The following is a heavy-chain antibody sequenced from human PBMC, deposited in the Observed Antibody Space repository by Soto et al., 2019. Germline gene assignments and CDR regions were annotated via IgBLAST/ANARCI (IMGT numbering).Heavy chain of an antibody. D-gene: IGHD4-17*01. CDR1: GGSISSGDYY. CDR2: IYYSGST. V-gene: IGHV4-30-4*01. J-gene: IGHJ1*01. Sequence: SETLSLTCTVSGGSISSGDYYWSWIRQPPGKGLEWIGYIYYSGSTYYNQSLKSRVTISVDTSKNQFSLKLSSVTAADTAVYYCARGSYGPVQFQHWGQVTLVTVS. CDR3: ARGSYGPVQFQH.